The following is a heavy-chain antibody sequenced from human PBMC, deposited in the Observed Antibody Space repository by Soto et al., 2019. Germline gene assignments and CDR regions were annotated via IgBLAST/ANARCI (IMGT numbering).Heavy chain of an antibody. Sequence: QVQLVESGGGVVQPGRSLRLSCAASGFTFSSYGMHWVRQAPGKGLEWVAVISYDGSNKYYADSVKGRFTISRDNSKNTLYLQMNSLRAEDTAVYYCAKGDIVVVPAAMPVGYYYYMDVWGKGTTVTVSS. J-gene: IGHJ6*03. V-gene: IGHV3-30*18. CDR1: GFTFSSYG. CDR2: ISYDGSNK. D-gene: IGHD2-2*01. CDR3: AKGDIVVVPAAMPVGYYYYMDV.